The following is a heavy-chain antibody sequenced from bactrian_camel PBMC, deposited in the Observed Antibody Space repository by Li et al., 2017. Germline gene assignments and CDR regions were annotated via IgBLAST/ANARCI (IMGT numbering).Heavy chain of an antibody. Sequence: VQLVESGGGSVQAGGSLRLSCVASGYTYKRTSCLGWFRQLPGEEREGVATMIGDEYPSYSASAKGRFTISRDNAKNTLYLQLNSLKTEDTAMYYCGRGYGGGFDRGQGTQVTVS. V-gene: IGHV3S42*01. CDR1: GYTYKRTSC. CDR2: MIGDEYP. D-gene: IGHD7*01. J-gene: IGHJ4*01.